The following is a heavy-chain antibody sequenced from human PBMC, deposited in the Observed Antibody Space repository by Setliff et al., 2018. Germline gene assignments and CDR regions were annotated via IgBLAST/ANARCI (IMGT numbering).Heavy chain of an antibody. CDR1: GPMFSRYW. V-gene: IGHV3-74*01. J-gene: IGHJ3*02. CDR2: INGDGSSA. Sequence: GGSLRLSCVVSGPMFSRYWIHWVHQSPGKGLVWVARINGDGSSASYADSVEGRFTISRDNAKNTVYLQMNSLGVDDTAVYYCARDWGAAGSTNAFDIWGQGTMVTVSS. CDR3: ARDWGAAGSTNAFDI. D-gene: IGHD6-25*01.